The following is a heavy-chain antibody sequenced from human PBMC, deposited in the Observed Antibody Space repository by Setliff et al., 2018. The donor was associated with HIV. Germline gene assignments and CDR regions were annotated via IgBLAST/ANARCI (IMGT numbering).Heavy chain of an antibody. CDR3: ARVPHRVVGTTTLLYHFDY. V-gene: IGHV4-34*01. D-gene: IGHD1-26*01. J-gene: IGHJ4*02. CDR1: GGSLSGYH. CDR2: VSHTGST. Sequence: PSETLSLTCAVYGGSLSGYHWRWIRQPPGKGLEWIGDVSHTGSTNYNPSLKSRITISVDTTTNQVSLQVNSVTAVDTAVYYCARVPHRVVGTTTLLYHFDYWGLGTLVTVSS.